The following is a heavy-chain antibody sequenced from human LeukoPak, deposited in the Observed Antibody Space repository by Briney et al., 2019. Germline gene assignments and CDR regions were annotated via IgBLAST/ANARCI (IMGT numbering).Heavy chain of an antibody. CDR1: GGSISSSSYY. V-gene: IGHV4-39*07. D-gene: IGHD3-10*01. CDR2: IYYSGST. J-gene: IGHJ4*02. CDR3: ARVEMVRGVMFIDY. Sequence: SETLSLTCTVSGGSISSSSYYWGWLRQPPGRGLEWIGSIYYSGSTYYNPSLKSRVTISVDTSKNQFSLKLSPVTAADPAVYYCARVEMVRGVMFIDYWGQGTLVTGSS.